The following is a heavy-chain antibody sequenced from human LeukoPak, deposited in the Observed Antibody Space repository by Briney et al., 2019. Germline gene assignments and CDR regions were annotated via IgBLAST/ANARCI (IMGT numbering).Heavy chain of an antibody. V-gene: IGHV4-4*07. J-gene: IGHJ2*01. Sequence: SETLSLTCSVSGGSISSNYWSWIRQPAGKGPEWIGRIYTSGGTNYNPSLKSRVTISIDRSKNQFSLNLSSVTAADTAVYYCARGVWHFDLWGRGTLVTVSS. CDR3: ARGVWHFDL. CDR1: GGSISSNY. CDR2: IYTSGGT.